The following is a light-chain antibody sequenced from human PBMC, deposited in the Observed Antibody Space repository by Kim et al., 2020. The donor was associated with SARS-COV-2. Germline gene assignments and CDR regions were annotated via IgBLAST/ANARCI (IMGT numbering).Light chain of an antibody. J-gene: IGKJ1*01. V-gene: IGKV1-5*03. CDR3: QHYHTYPWT. CDR2: KAS. CDR1: QSISSY. Sequence: DIQMTQSPSTLSASVGDRVTITCRAGQSISSYLAWYQQRPGKAPHLLIYKASTLQSGVPSRFSGSGSGTEFTLTISSLQPDDFGTYYCQHYHTYPWTFGQGTKVDI.